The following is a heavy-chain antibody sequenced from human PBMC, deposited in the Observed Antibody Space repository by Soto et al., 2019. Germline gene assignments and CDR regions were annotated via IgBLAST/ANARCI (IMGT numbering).Heavy chain of an antibody. Sequence: SETLSLTCTVSDYSISSDYYWGWIRQAPGKGLEWIGNIHHSGSTYYNPSLESRVTISIDTSKNQFSLRLTSVTAADTAIYYCARDISASDGDYWGQGTLVTVS. J-gene: IGHJ4*02. CDR2: IHHSGST. CDR3: ARDISASDGDY. D-gene: IGHD2-21*01. V-gene: IGHV4-38-2*02. CDR1: DYSISSDYY.